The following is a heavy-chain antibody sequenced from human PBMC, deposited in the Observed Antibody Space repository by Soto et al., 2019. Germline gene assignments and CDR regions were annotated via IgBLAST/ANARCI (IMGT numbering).Heavy chain of an antibody. Sequence: PSETLSLTCTVSGGPISSGDYYWSWIRQPPGKGLEWIGYIYYSGSTYYNPSLKSRVTISVDTSKNQFSLKLSSVTAADTAVYYCARDPGYDSSYGPYYYYGMDVWGQGTTVTVSS. D-gene: IGHD3-22*01. CDR3: ARDPGYDSSYGPYYYYGMDV. CDR2: IYYSGST. J-gene: IGHJ6*02. CDR1: GGPISSGDYY. V-gene: IGHV4-30-4*01.